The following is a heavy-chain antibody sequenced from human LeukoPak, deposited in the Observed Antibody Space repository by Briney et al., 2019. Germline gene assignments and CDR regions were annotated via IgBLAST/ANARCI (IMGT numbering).Heavy chain of an antibody. Sequence: PSETLSLTCTVSGGSIRANSYYWAWIRQPPRKGLEWIGTLYYNGSTYLNPSLKSRVTISVDTSRNHFSLSLNSVTAADTATYYCARHPQDDYGGFGLDSWGQGILVSVYS. CDR1: GGSIRANSYY. CDR2: LYYNGST. D-gene: IGHD4-23*01. J-gene: IGHJ4*02. V-gene: IGHV4-39*01. CDR3: ARHPQDDYGGFGLDS.